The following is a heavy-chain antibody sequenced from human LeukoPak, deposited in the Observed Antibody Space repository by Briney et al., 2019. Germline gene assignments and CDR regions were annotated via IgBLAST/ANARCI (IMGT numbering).Heavy chain of an antibody. Sequence: GGSLRLSCAASGFTFSSSAMSWVRQAPGKGLDWVASISGNGISTYYADSVKGRFTISSDNSQNTLYLQMNSLSAEDTAVYYCARDHRSSTWPFDYWGQGTLVTVSS. CDR3: ARDHRSSTWPFDY. CDR1: GFTFSSSA. D-gene: IGHD2-2*01. CDR2: ISGNGIST. V-gene: IGHV3-23*01. J-gene: IGHJ4*02.